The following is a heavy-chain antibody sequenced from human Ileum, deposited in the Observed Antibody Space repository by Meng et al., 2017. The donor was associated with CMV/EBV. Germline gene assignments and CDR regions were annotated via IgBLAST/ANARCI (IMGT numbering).Heavy chain of an antibody. CDR1: GGSISSGGYY. D-gene: IGHD2-2*01. V-gene: IGHV4-31*03. CDR2: IYYSGST. J-gene: IGHJ4*02. CDR3: ARALEYQLPHFDY. Sequence: LRLSCTVSGGSISSGGYYWSWIRQHPGKGLEWIGYIYYSGSTYYNPSLKSRVTISVDTSKNQFSLKLSSVTAADTAVYYCARALEYQLPHFDYWGQGTLVTVSS.